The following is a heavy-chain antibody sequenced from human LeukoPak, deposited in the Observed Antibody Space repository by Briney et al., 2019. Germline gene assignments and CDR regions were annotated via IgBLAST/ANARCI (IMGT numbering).Heavy chain of an antibody. CDR3: AKAVPNSGSYPVGY. J-gene: IGHJ4*02. Sequence: GGSLRLSCAASGFTFNSYAMSWVRQAPGKGLEWVSAISGSGGSTYYADSVKGRFTISRDNSKNALYLQMNSLRAEDTAVYYCAKAVPNSGSYPVGYWGQGTLVTVSS. CDR2: ISGSGGST. D-gene: IGHD1-26*01. V-gene: IGHV3-23*01. CDR1: GFTFNSYA.